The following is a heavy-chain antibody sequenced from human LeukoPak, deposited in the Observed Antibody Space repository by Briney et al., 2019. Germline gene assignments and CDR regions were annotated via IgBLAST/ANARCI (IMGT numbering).Heavy chain of an antibody. V-gene: IGHV3-23*01. CDR2: ISGSGGST. Sequence: PGGSLRLSCAASGFTFSSYAMSWVRQAPGKGLEWVSDISGSGGSTYYADSVKGRFTISRDNSKNTLYLQINSLRAEDTAVYYCDASLYSSGWYRRDYWGQGTLVTVSS. J-gene: IGHJ4*02. CDR1: GFTFSSYA. D-gene: IGHD6-19*01. CDR3: DASLYSSGWYRRDY.